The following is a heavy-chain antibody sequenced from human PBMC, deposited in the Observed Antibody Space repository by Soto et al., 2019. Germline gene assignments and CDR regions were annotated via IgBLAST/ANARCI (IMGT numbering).Heavy chain of an antibody. Sequence: ASVKVSCKASGYTFTSYDINWVRQATGQGLEWMGWMNPNSGNTGYAQKFQGRVTITADESTSTAYMELSSLRSEDTAVYYCARRLRRDYYGSGVSWFDPWGQGTLVTVSS. D-gene: IGHD3-10*01. CDR2: MNPNSGNT. V-gene: IGHV1-8*01. CDR1: GYTFTSYD. CDR3: ARRLRRDYYGSGVSWFDP. J-gene: IGHJ5*02.